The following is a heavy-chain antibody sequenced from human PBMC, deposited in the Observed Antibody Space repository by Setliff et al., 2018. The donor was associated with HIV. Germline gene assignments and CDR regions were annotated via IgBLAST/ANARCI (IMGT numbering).Heavy chain of an antibody. Sequence: GGSLRLSCAGSGFTFTDYIMHWVRQVPGKGLVWVSRINSDGSDTRYADSVQGRFTVSRDNANNLLFLQMNNLRVEDTAVYYCASFFGDYGYWGHGTQVTVSS. CDR2: INSDGSDT. D-gene: IGHD3-10*01. CDR1: GFTFTDYI. J-gene: IGHJ4*01. V-gene: IGHV3-74*01. CDR3: ASFFGDYGY.